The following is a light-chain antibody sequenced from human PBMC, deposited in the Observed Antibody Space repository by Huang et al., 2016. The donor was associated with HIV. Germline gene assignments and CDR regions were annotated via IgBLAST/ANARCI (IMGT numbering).Light chain of an antibody. J-gene: IGKJ5*01. Sequence: EIVLTQSPATLSLSPGQRATLSCRASQSVGSHLVWYQQKPGQAPRLLISDTSNRATGVPARFSGSGSETDFTLTINRLEPEDFAVYYCQQRSNWPPITFGQGTRLEIK. CDR3: QQRSNWPPIT. V-gene: IGKV3-11*01. CDR2: DTS. CDR1: QSVGSH.